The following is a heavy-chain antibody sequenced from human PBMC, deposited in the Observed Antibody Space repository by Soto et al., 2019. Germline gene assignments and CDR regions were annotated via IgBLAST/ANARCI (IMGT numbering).Heavy chain of an antibody. J-gene: IGHJ4*02. Sequence: QVQLVESGGGLVKPGGSLRLSCAASGFTFSDYYMNWIRQAPGKGLEWVSYISGGDTIYYADSVKGRFTISRDNAKNSLYLQMISLRADDTAVYYCARGYSYYDYWGQGTLVTVSS. V-gene: IGHV3-11*01. CDR2: ISGGDTI. CDR1: GFTFSDYY. CDR3: ARGYSYYDY. D-gene: IGHD5-18*01.